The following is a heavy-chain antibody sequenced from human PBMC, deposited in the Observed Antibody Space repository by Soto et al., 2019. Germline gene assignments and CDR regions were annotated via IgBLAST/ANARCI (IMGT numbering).Heavy chain of an antibody. CDR3: AKEGGYCSGGRCHWDDGFDT. J-gene: IGHJ3*02. V-gene: IGHV3-23*01. D-gene: IGHD2-15*01. CDR2: ISGSGGST. Sequence: EVQLLESGGGLVQPGGSLRLSCAASGFTFSSYAMSWVRQAPGKGLEWVSAISGSGGSTYYADSVKGRFTISRDNSKNTLYLQMNSLRAEDTAVYYCAKEGGYCSGGRCHWDDGFDTWGQGTMVTVSS. CDR1: GFTFSSYA.